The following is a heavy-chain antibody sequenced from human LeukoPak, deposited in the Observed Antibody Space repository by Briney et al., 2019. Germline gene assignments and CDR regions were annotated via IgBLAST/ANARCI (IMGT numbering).Heavy chain of an antibody. CDR2: ISSSGSTI. D-gene: IGHD2-2*01. CDR3: ARAPAYWYFDL. V-gene: IGHV3-48*03. CDR1: GFTFRSYV. J-gene: IGHJ2*01. Sequence: QPGGSLRLSCEASGFTFRSYVMNWVRQAPGQGLEWVSYISSSGSTIYYADSVKGRFTISRENAKNSLYLQMDSLRGDDTAVYYCARAPAYWYFDLWGRGTLVTVSS.